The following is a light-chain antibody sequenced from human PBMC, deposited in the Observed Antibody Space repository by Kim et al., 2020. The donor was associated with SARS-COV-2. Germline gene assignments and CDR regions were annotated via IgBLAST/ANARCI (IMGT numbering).Light chain of an antibody. CDR1: QSLGSD. Sequence: IMMTQSPAILSVSPGERATLSCRASQSLGSDLAWYQQKPGQPPRLLIHGTSTRAPGIPARFSGSESGTEFTLTISALQSEDFAVYYCQHYKDWPPPCTIGQGTKVDIK. CDR2: GTS. J-gene: IGKJ1*01. CDR3: QHYKDWPPPCT. V-gene: IGKV3-15*01.